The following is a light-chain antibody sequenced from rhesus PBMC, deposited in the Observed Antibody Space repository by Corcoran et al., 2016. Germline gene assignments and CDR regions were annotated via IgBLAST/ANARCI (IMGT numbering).Light chain of an antibody. CDR2: KDT. V-gene: IGLV3S16*01. Sequence: SSELTQPPSVSVSPGQTAKITCSGDILGRYYAHWYQQKAGQAPVLVIFKDTQRPSRLFDRFSGSSSGTTVSLTISGAQAEDEADYYCFSGPDTNLMFGPGTRLTVV. J-gene: IGLJ1*01. CDR3: FSGPDTNLM. CDR1: ILGRYY.